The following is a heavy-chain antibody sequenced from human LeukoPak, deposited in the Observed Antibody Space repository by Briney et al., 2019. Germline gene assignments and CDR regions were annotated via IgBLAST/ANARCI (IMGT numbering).Heavy chain of an antibody. CDR1: GLTFRSYA. Sequence: PGGSLRLSCAASGLTFRSYAMSWVRQAPGKGPEWVSTNGVPGGGTYYADSVKGRFTISRDNSKNTLYLQMNSLRAEDTAVYYCARGMDYWGQGTLVTVSS. V-gene: IGHV3-23*01. CDR2: NGVPGGGT. CDR3: ARGMDY. J-gene: IGHJ4*02.